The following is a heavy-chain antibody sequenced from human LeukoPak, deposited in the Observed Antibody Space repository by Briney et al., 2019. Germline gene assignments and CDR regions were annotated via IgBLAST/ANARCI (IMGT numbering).Heavy chain of an antibody. CDR1: GFSLTTTGVG. CDR2: IYWDDDK. J-gene: IGHJ3*02. CDR3: THRIHDRSGFWDQGSFDI. D-gene: IGHD3-22*01. Sequence: SGPTLVKPTQTLMLTCSFSGFSLTTTGVGVGWIRQPPGKALEWLAFIYWDDDKRYRPSLKRRLTVTKATSSNQVVLTLTNMDLVDTGTYYCTHRIHDRSGFWDQGSFDIWGQGTMVTVSS. V-gene: IGHV2-5*02.